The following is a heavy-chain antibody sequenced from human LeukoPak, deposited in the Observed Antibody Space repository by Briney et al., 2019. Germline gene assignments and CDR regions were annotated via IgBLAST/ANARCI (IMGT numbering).Heavy chain of an antibody. CDR2: INHSGST. CDR3: ARYCSSTSCPDAFDI. CDR1: GGSFSGYY. V-gene: IGHV4-34*01. D-gene: IGHD2-2*01. Sequence: PSEALSLTCAVYGGSFSGYYWSWIRQPPGKGLEWIGEINHSGSTNYNPSLKSRVIISVDTSKNQFSLKLSSVTAADTAVYYCARYCSSTSCPDAFDIWGQGTMVTVSS. J-gene: IGHJ3*02.